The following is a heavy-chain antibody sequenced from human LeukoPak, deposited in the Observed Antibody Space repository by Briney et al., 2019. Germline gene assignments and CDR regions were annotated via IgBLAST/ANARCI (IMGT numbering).Heavy chain of an antibody. CDR3: ATTKSAMVSCFDP. CDR1: GDSVSSYSYY. Sequence: PSQTLSLTCTVSGDSVSSYSYYWSWIRQPAGKGLEWIGRIHASGSTNYDPSLKSRVTLSVDTSKNQFSLKLSSVTATDTAVYYCATTKSAMVSCFDPWGQGTLVTVSS. V-gene: IGHV4-61*02. D-gene: IGHD5-18*01. J-gene: IGHJ5*02. CDR2: IHASGST.